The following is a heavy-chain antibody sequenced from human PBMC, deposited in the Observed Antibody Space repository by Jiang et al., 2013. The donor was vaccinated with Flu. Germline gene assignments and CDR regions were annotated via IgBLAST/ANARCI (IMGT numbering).Heavy chain of an antibody. CDR3: ASIIAAAGIWSYYYYGMDV. J-gene: IGHJ6*02. D-gene: IGHD6-13*01. Sequence: QSGSELKKPGASVKVSCKASGYTFTSYAMNWVRQAPGQGLEWMGWINTNTGNPTYAQGFTGRFVFSLDTSVSTAYLQISSLKAEDTAVYYCASIIAAAGIWSYYYYGMDVWGQGTTVTVSS. CDR1: GYTFTSYA. V-gene: IGHV7-4-1*02. CDR2: INTNTGNP.